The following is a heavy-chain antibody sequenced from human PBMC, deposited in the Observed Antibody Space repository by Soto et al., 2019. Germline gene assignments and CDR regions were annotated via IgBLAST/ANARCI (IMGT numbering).Heavy chain of an antibody. CDR1: GGAISSYA. V-gene: IGHV1-69*13. CDR2: IIPIFGTA. J-gene: IGHJ4*02. D-gene: IGHD3-22*01. CDR3: ARDRAPSTSYYDSSGYNSWAFDY. Sequence: SVKVSCKASGGAISSYAISWVRQAPGQGLEWMGGIIPIFGTANYAQKFQGRVTITADESTSTAYMELSSLRSEDTAVYYCARDRAPSTSYYDSSGYNSWAFDYWGQGTLVTVSS.